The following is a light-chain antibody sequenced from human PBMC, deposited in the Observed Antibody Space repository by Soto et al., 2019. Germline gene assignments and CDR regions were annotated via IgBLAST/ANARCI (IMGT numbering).Light chain of an antibody. Sequence: ETVMTQSPATLSVSPGERATLSCRASQSVSSNLAWYQQKPGQAPRLLIYDASTRATGIPARFSGSGSGTEFTLTISSLQSEDFAVYYCQQYTHWPRTFGQGTKVDVK. CDR3: QQYTHWPRT. CDR2: DAS. V-gene: IGKV3-15*01. J-gene: IGKJ1*01. CDR1: QSVSSN.